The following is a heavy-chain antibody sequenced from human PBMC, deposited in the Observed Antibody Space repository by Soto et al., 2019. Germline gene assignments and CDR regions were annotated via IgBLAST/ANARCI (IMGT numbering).Heavy chain of an antibody. CDR1: GFTFSSYW. CDR3: ARENLGCSSTSCYSGYGMDV. J-gene: IGHJ6*02. V-gene: IGHV3-7*01. D-gene: IGHD2-2*01. Sequence: VGSLRLSCAASGFTFSSYWMSWVRQAPGKGLEWVANIKQDGSEKYYVDSVKGRFTISRDNAKNSLYLQMNSLRAEDTAVYYCARENLGCSSTSCYSGYGMDVWGQGTTVTVSS. CDR2: IKQDGSEK.